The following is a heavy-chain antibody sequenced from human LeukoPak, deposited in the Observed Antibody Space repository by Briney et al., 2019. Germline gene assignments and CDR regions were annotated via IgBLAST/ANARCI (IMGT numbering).Heavy chain of an antibody. CDR3: ASQGYGNDLDY. CDR2: ISSRCSTI. D-gene: IGHD4-11*01. CDR1: VFTFSDYY. V-gene: IGHV3-11*01. Sequence: PGGSLILSCAASVFTFSDYYVSSIRRAPRKGVEWVSYISSRCSTIYYADSGKDRFTTSRDNAKNSLDLQMNSLKAEDTAVYYCASQGYGNDLDYWGQGTLVTVSS. J-gene: IGHJ4*02.